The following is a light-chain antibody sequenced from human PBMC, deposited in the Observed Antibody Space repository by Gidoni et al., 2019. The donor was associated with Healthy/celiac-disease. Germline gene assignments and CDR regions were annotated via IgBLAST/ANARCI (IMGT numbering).Light chain of an antibody. CDR3: QQYGSSPRT. CDR2: GAS. V-gene: IGKV3-20*01. Sequence: EIVLTPSPGTLSLSPGERATLSCRASQCVSSSYLAWYQQKPGQAPRLLIDGASSRAPGIPGRFSGSGSGTDFTRTSSRLEPEDFAVYYCQQYGSSPRTFGQGTKVEIK. J-gene: IGKJ1*01. CDR1: QCVSSSY.